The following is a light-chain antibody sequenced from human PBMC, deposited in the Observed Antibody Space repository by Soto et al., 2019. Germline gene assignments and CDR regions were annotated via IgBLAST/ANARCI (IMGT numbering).Light chain of an antibody. CDR3: TSYSSSSTFYV. V-gene: IGLV2-14*01. Sequence: QSALTQPASVSGSPGQSITISCTGSSSDIGGYYYVSWYQHHPGKAPKLMIYQVSNRPSGVSNRFSGSKSGNTASLTISGLQAEDEADYYCTSYSSSSTFYVFGDGTKVTVL. CDR1: SSDIGGYYY. CDR2: QVS. J-gene: IGLJ1*01.